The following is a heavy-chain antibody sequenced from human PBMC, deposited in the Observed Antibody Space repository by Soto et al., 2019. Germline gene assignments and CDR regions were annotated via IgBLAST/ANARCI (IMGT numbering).Heavy chain of an antibody. D-gene: IGHD5-18*01. CDR1: GGSISSSSYY. J-gene: IGHJ6*02. Sequence: SETLSLTCTVSGGSISSSSYYWGWIRQPPGKGLEWIESIYYSGSTYYNPSLKSRVTISVDTSKNQFSLKLSSVTAADTAVYYCACIFSGGYGYGFYYYGMDVWGQGTTVT. CDR3: ACIFSGGYGYGFYYYGMDV. CDR2: IYYSGST. V-gene: IGHV4-39*01.